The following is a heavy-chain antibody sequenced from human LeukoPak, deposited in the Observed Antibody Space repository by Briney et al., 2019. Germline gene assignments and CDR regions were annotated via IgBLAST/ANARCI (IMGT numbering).Heavy chain of an antibody. CDR3: ARDKDSGYDRIFDY. D-gene: IGHD5-12*01. J-gene: IGHJ4*02. V-gene: IGHV3-21*01. CDR2: ISSSSSPI. CDR1: GFTFSSYS. Sequence: PGGSLRLSCAASGFTFSSYSMNWVRQAPGKGLEWVSSISSSSSPIYYADSVKGRFTISRDSAKNSLYLLMNSLRAEDTAVYYCARDKDSGYDRIFDYWGQGTLVTVSS.